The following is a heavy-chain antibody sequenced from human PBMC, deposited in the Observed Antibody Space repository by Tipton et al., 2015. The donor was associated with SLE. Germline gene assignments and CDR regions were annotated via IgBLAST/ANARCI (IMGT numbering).Heavy chain of an antibody. CDR2: IYHSGST. J-gene: IGHJ4*02. CDR3: ARIRLYYFDY. D-gene: IGHD2/OR15-2a*01. Sequence: TLSLTCTVSGGSISSGSYYWSWIRQPPGKGLEWIGSIYHSGSTYYDPSLKSRVTISVDTSKNQFSLKLSSVTAADTAVYYCARIRLYYFDYWGQGTLVTVSS. V-gene: IGHV4-39*07. CDR1: GGSISSGSYY.